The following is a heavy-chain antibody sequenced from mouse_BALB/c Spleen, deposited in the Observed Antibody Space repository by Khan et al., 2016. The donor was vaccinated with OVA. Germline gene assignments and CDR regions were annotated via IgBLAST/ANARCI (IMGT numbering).Heavy chain of an antibody. CDR3: ASYRYDYFDY. CDR1: GYTFTTYW. Sequence: QVQLQQSGAELARPGASVKLSCKASGYTFTTYWMQWVKQRPGQGLEWIGTIYPGDGDARYTQNFKDKATLTADKSSSTAYMQLSSLAYEDSAVYYCASYRYDYFDYWGQGTTLTVSS. V-gene: IGHV1-87*01. J-gene: IGHJ2*01. CDR2: IYPGDGDA. D-gene: IGHD2-14*01.